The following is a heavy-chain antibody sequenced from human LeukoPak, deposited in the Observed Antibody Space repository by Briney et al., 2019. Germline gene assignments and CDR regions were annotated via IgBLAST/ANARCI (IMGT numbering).Heavy chain of an antibody. J-gene: IGHJ4*02. D-gene: IGHD6-19*01. CDR1: GDSISSYNHY. CDR3: ARMMYGNGWNRYYFDY. Sequence: SETLSLTCTVSGDSISSYNHYWGWIRQPPGKGLEWLGSICYGGSTHDNPSLKSRVTISVDTSKNQFSLRVTSATAADTAVHYCARMMYGNGWNRYYFDYWGQGTLVTVSS. V-gene: IGHV4-39*01. CDR2: ICYGGST.